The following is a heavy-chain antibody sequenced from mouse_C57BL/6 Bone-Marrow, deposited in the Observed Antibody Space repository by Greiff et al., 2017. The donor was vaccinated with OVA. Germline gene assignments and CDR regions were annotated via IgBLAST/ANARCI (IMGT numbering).Heavy chain of an antibody. D-gene: IGHD1-1*01. Sequence: EVQVVESGPGLAKPSQTLSLTCSVTGYSITSDYWNWIRKFPGNKLEYMGYISYSGSTYYTPSLKSRISITLDTSKNHYYLQLNSVTTEDTTTYYCARSLPYYYGSSPLFFDYWGQGTTLTVSS. CDR2: ISYSGST. CDR1: GYSITSDY. J-gene: IGHJ2*01. V-gene: IGHV3-8*01. CDR3: ARSLPYYYGSSPLFFDY.